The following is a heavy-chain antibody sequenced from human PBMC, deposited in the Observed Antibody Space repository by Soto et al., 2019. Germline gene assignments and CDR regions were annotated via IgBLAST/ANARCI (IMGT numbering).Heavy chain of an antibody. J-gene: IGHJ4*02. V-gene: IGHV1-18*01. Sequence: QVQLVQSGAEVKKPGASVKVSCKASGYTFTSYSISWVRQAPGQGFECVGWINPYTGNTKYAQKLQGSVTLTTDTSTSTAYMELRSLISDDTAVYYCARDSTPSDYWGQGTLVTVSS. CDR2: INPYTGNT. D-gene: IGHD2-2*01. CDR1: GYTFTSYS. CDR3: ARDSTPSDY.